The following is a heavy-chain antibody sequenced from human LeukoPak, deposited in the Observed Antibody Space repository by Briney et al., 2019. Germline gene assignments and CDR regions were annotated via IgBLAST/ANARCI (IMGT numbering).Heavy chain of an antibody. Sequence: GASVKVSCKSSGYTFTVYYIHWVRQSPGQGLEGMGWSKPNSCGTNYAQKFQGRVNMTRDTSISTAYMELRRLRSDDTVVYYCARAYDYVWGSYRPYYFDYWGQGTLVTVSS. V-gene: IGHV1-2*02. D-gene: IGHD3-16*02. CDR2: SKPNSCGT. CDR1: GYTFTVYY. CDR3: ARAYDYVWGSYRPYYFDY. J-gene: IGHJ4*02.